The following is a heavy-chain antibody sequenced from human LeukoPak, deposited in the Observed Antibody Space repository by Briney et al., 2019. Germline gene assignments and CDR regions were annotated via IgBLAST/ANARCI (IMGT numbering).Heavy chain of an antibody. D-gene: IGHD5-18*01. CDR2: ISAYNGNT. Sequence: ASVKVSCKASGYTFTSYGISWVRQAPGQGLEWMGWISAYNGNTNYAQKLQGRVTMTTDTSTSTAYMELRSLRSDDTAVYYCARGGYSYGHHYYYYYMDVWGKGTTVTISS. J-gene: IGHJ6*03. V-gene: IGHV1-18*01. CDR3: ARGGYSYGHHYYYYYMDV. CDR1: GYTFTSYG.